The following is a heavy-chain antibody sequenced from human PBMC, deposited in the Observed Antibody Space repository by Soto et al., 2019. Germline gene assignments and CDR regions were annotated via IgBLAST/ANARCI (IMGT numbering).Heavy chain of an antibody. CDR2: IYYSGST. CDR3: ARIGFLDRYYYYYGMGV. CDR1: GGSISSYY. Sequence: PSETLSLTCTVSGGSISSYYWSWIRQPPGKGLEWIGYIYYSGSTNYNPSLKSRVTISVDTSKNQFSLKLSSVTAADTAVYYCARIGFLDRYYYYYGMGVWGQGTTVTVSS. D-gene: IGHD3-3*02. J-gene: IGHJ6*02. V-gene: IGHV4-59*01.